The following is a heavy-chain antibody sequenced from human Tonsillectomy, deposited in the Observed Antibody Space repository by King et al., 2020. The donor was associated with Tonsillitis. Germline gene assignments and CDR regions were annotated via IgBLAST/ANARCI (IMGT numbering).Heavy chain of an antibody. CDR2: IYPGDFDT. J-gene: IGHJ3*02. CDR1: GNSFTSYW. V-gene: IGHV5-51*03. Sequence: QLVQSGAEVKKPGESLKISCKGSGNSFTSYWIVWVRQMPGKGLEWMGIIYPGDFDTRYSPSFQGQVTISADKAISTPYLQWSSLKAADTAMYYCARRPEGPDPFDIWGQGTMVTVSS. CDR3: ARRPEGPDPFDI.